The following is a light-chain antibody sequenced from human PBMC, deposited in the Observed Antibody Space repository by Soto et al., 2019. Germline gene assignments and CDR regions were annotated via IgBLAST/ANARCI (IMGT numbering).Light chain of an antibody. CDR3: QQNYNTPWT. J-gene: IGKJ1*01. CDR2: AAS. Sequence: DIQMTQSPSSLSASVGDRVTITCRASQFINKYLSWYQQKPGKVPKLLINAASTLQSGVPSRFNGSRSGTDFSLAISSLQPEDFATYYCQQNYNTPWTFGQGTKVEIK. CDR1: QFINKY. V-gene: IGKV1-39*01.